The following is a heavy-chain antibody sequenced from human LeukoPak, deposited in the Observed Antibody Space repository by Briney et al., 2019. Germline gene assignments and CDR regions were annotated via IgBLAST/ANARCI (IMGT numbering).Heavy chain of an antibody. CDR3: ATRAFRYSSSWIDY. J-gene: IGHJ4*02. CDR2: INHSGST. V-gene: IGHV4-34*01. D-gene: IGHD6-13*01. CDR1: GGSFSGYY. Sequence: TSETLSLTCAVYGGSFSGYYWSWIRQPPGKGLEWIGEINHSGSTNYNPSLKSRVTISVDTSKNQFSLKLSSVTAADTAVYYCATRAFRYSSSWIDYWGQGTLVTVSS.